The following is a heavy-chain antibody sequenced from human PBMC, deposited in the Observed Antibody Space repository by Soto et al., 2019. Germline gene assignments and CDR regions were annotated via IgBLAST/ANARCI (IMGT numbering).Heavy chain of an antibody. D-gene: IGHD6-6*01. Sequence: PGGSLRLSCAASGFTFSSYAMHWVRQAPGKGLEWVAVISYDGSNKYYADSVKGRFTISRDNSKNTLYLQMNSLRAEDTAVYYCAREGSSSSSPYYYGMDVWGQGTTVTVSS. V-gene: IGHV3-30-3*01. CDR2: ISYDGSNK. CDR3: AREGSSSSSPYYYGMDV. CDR1: GFTFSSYA. J-gene: IGHJ6*02.